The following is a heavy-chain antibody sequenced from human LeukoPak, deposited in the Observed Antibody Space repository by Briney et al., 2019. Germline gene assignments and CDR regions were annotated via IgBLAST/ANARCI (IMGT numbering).Heavy chain of an antibody. CDR1: GGSISSYY. CDR3: ARVGGYYDSSGQNVADAFDI. D-gene: IGHD3-22*01. V-gene: IGHV4-59*01. Sequence: SETLSLTCTVSGGSISSYYWSWIRQPPGKGLEWIGYIYYSGSTNYNPSLKSRVTISVDTSKNQFSLKLSSVTAADTAVYYCARVGGYYDSSGQNVADAFDIWGQGTMVTVSS. CDR2: IYYSGST. J-gene: IGHJ3*02.